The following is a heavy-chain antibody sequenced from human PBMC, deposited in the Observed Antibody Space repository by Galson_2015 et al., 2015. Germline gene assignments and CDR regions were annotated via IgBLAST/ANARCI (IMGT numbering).Heavy chain of an antibody. D-gene: IGHD4-17*01. J-gene: IGHJ4*02. CDR1: GFTFSGYY. CDR3: ARGYTVTYIDY. CDR2: ISSSSSYT. V-gene: IGHV3-11*03. Sequence: SLRLSCAASGFTFSGYYMSWIRQAPGKGLEWVSYISSSSSYTNYADSVKGRFTISRDNAKNSLYLQMNSLRAEDTAVYYCARGYTVTYIDYWGQGTLVTVSS.